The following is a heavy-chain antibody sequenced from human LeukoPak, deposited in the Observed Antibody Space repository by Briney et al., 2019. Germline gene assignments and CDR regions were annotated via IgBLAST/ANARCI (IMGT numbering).Heavy chain of an antibody. V-gene: IGHV3-21*01. CDR1: GFTFSSYS. CDR3: ARDKVTFGVVRRDV. Sequence: GGSLRLSCAASGFTFSSYSMNWVRQAPGKGLEWVSSISSSSSYIYYADSVKGRFTISRDNAKNSLYLQMNSLRAEDPAVYYCARDKVTFGVVRRDVWGQGTTVTVSS. CDR2: ISSSSSYI. D-gene: IGHD3-3*01. J-gene: IGHJ6*02.